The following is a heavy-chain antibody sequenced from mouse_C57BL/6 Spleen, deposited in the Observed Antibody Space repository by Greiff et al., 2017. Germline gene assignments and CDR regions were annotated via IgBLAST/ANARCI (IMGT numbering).Heavy chain of an antibody. V-gene: IGHV1-4*01. CDR3: ARGDIYCFDY. D-gene: IGHD1-3*01. CDR2: INPSSGYT. Sequence: VQLQESGAELARPCASVKMSCKASGYTFTSYTMHWVKQRPGQGLEWIGYINPSSGYTKYNQKFKDKATLTADKTSSTAYMQLSSRTSEDSAVYYCARGDIYCFDYWGQGTTLTVSS. CDR1: GYTFTSYT. J-gene: IGHJ2*01.